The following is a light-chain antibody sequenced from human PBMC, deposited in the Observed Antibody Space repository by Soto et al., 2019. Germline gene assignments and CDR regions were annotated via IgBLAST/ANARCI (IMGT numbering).Light chain of an antibody. J-gene: IGLJ2*01. CDR1: SSDVGGYNY. CDR3: SSYTSSSTVV. Sequence: QSALTQPASVSGSPGQSITLSCTGTSSDVGGYNYVSWYQLHPGKAPKLMIHDVSNRPSGVSSRFSGSKSGNTASLTISGLQAEDEADYYCSSYTSSSTVVFGGGTKLTVL. CDR2: DVS. V-gene: IGLV2-14*01.